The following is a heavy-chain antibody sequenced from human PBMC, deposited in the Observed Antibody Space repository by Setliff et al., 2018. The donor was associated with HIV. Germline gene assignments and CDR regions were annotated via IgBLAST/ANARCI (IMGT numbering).Heavy chain of an antibody. CDR3: ARDSGDDYSDYYYYGMDV. CDR1: GYTFTNYA. Sequence: PSVKVSCKASGYTFTNYAMHWVRQAPGQRLEWMGWINAGNGDTKYSQKFQGRVTFTWDTSASTAYMELSSLRSEDTALYYCARDSGDDYSDYYYYGMDVWGQGTTVTVSS. V-gene: IGHV1-3*01. J-gene: IGHJ6*02. CDR2: INAGNGDT. D-gene: IGHD4-4*01.